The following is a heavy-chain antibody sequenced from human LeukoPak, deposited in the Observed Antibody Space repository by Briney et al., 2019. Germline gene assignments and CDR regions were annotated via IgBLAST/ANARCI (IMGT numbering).Heavy chain of an antibody. J-gene: IGHJ4*02. CDR1: GFTFSSYS. CDR2: ISSSSSYI. V-gene: IGHV3-21*01. Sequence: GGSLRLSCAASGFTFSSYSMNWVRQAPGKGLEWVSSISSSSSYIYYADSVKGRFTISRDNAKNSLYLQMNSLRAEDTAVYYCARVSRRDGYNPIDYWGQGTLVTVSS. CDR3: ARVSRRDGYNPIDY. D-gene: IGHD5-24*01.